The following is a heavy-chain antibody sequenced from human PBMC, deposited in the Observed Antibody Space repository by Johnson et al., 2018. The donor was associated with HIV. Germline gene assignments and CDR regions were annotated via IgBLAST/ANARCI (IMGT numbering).Heavy chain of an antibody. Sequence: VQLVESGGGLVKPGGSLRLSCAASGFTFSDYYMSWIRQAPGKGLEWVSYISSRGSTIYYADSVKGRFTISRDNANNALYVQMNSLRAEDTAVYYCAKDRGLWFGDDAFDIWGQGTMVTVSS. V-gene: IGHV3-11*04. J-gene: IGHJ3*02. CDR3: AKDRGLWFGDDAFDI. D-gene: IGHD3-10*01. CDR1: GFTFSDYY. CDR2: ISSRGSTI.